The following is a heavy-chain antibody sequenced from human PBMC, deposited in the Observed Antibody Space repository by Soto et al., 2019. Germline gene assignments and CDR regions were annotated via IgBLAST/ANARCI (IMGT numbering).Heavy chain of an antibody. CDR1: GGPISSGDYY. CDR2: IYYSGST. CDR3: ACSRMVRGVINYYYYGMDV. Sequence: SETLSLTCTVSGGPISSGDYYWSWIRQPPGKGLEWIGYIYYSGSTYYNPSLKSRVTISVDTSKNQFSLKLSSVTAADTAVYYCACSRMVRGVINYYYYGMDVWGQGXTVNVYS. J-gene: IGHJ6*02. D-gene: IGHD3-10*01. V-gene: IGHV4-30-4*01.